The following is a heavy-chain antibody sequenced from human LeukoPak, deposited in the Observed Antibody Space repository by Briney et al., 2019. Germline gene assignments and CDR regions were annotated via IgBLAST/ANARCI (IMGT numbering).Heavy chain of an antibody. CDR1: GYTLTELS. J-gene: IGHJ4*02. Sequence: ASVKVSCKVSGYTLTELSMHWVRQAPGKGLEWMGGFDPEDGETIYAQKFQGGVTMTEDTSTDTAYMELSSLRSEDTAVYYCATALAVAGPNYFDYWGQGTLVTVSS. CDR2: FDPEDGET. CDR3: ATALAVAGPNYFDY. V-gene: IGHV1-24*01. D-gene: IGHD6-19*01.